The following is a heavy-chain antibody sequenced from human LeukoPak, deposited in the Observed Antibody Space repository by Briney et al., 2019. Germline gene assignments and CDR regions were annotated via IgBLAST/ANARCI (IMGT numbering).Heavy chain of an antibody. CDR3: AAEYDYVWGSHPHVRAFDI. D-gene: IGHD3-16*01. V-gene: IGHV4-39*01. Sequence: SETLSLTCSVSGGSIDSTSYFWGWVRQPPGKGLEWIGSIYYTGDAYYNPSLKSRVTISVDTSKNQFSLKLSSVTAADTAVYYCAAEYDYVWGSHPHVRAFDIWGQGTMVTVSS. CDR2: IYYTGDA. J-gene: IGHJ3*02. CDR1: GGSIDSTSYF.